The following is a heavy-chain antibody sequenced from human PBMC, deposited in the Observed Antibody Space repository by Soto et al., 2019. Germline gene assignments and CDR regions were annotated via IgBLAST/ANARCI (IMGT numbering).Heavy chain of an antibody. CDR1: GGSISRGGYY. CDR3: ARGPGGNSDY. V-gene: IGHV4-31*03. D-gene: IGHD2-21*02. CDR2: IYYSGST. J-gene: IGHJ4*02. Sequence: SETLSLTCTVSGGSISRGGYYWNWIRQHPGKGLEWIGHIYYSGSTHYNPSLKSRVTISVDTSKSQFSLKLTSVTAADTAVYYCARGPGGNSDYWGRGTLVTVSS.